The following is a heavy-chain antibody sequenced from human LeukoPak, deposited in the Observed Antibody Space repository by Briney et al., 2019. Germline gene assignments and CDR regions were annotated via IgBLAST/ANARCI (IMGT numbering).Heavy chain of an antibody. CDR2: IRSKAYGGTT. Sequence: PGGSLRLSCTASGFTFGDYAMSWVRQAPGKGLEWVGFIRSKAYGGTTEYAASVKGRFTISRDDSKSIAYLQMNSLETEDTAVYYCTRDHPIAAAGTFDYWGQGTLVTVSS. D-gene: IGHD6-13*01. CDR1: GFTFGDYA. CDR3: TRDHPIAAAGTFDY. V-gene: IGHV3-49*04. J-gene: IGHJ4*02.